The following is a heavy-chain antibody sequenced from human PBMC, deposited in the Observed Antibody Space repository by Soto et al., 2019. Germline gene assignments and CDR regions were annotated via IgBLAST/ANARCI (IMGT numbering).Heavy chain of an antibody. D-gene: IGHD3-16*01. V-gene: IGHV1-8*01. J-gene: IGHJ6*02. CDR2: MNPHSGNT. CDR1: GYTFIGYD. CDR3: ARAESVRFGYYCYGMDV. Sequence: QVQLVQSGAEVKKPGASVKVSCKASGYTFIGYDINWVRQATGQGREWMGWMNPHSGNTVSAQKFQGRITMTRTTSISTAYMELSGLRSEDTAEYYCARAESVRFGYYCYGMDVWGQGTTVTVSS.